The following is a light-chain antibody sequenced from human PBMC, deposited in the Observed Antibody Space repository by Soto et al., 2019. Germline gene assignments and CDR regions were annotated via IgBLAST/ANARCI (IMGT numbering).Light chain of an antibody. CDR2: DAS. J-gene: IGKJ1*01. Sequence: DIQMTQSPSTLSASVGARVAITCRASQTISNWLAWYQQKPGKAPKRLIYDASSLEGGVPSRFSGSASGTEFTLTLSSLQPDGFATYYCQQYYSYWTFGQGTKVEIK. V-gene: IGKV1-5*01. CDR3: QQYYSYWT. CDR1: QTISNW.